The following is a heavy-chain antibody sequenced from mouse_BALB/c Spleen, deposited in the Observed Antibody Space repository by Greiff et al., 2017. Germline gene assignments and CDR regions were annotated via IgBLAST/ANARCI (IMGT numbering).Heavy chain of an antibody. CDR3: ARLELTGSFFDY. CDR2: ISSGGSYT. V-gene: IGHV5-6*01. Sequence: EVMLVESGGDLVKPGGSLKLSCAASGFTFSSYGMSWVRQTPDKRLEWVATISSGGSYTYYPDSVKGRFTISRDNAKNTLYLQMSSLKSEDTAMYYCARLELTGSFFDYWGQGTTLTVSS. D-gene: IGHD4-1*01. J-gene: IGHJ2*01. CDR1: GFTFSSYG.